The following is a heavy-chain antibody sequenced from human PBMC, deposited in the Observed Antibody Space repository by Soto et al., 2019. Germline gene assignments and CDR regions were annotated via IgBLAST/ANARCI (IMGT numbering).Heavy chain of an antibody. V-gene: IGHV1-18*04. CDR1: GYTFTSYG. J-gene: IGHJ3*02. Sequence: ASVNVSCKASGYTFTSYGISWVRQAPGQGLEWMGWISAYNGNTNYAQKLQGRVTMTTDTSTSTAYMELRSLRSDDTAVYYCARDQWYYDSSGYYGAFDIWGQGTMATVSS. CDR2: ISAYNGNT. CDR3: ARDQWYYDSSGYYGAFDI. D-gene: IGHD3-22*01.